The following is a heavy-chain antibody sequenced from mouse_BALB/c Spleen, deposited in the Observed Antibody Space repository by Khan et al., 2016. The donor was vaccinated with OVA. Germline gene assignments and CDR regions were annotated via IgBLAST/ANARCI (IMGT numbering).Heavy chain of an antibody. CDR1: GFTFSTYG. CDR2: VSTGGGYT. Sequence: EVELVESGGDLVKPGGSLKLSCAASGFTFSTYGMSWVRQTPDKRLEWVATVSTGGGYTYYPDSLRGGFTFSRDNARNTLYLQMSGLKSEDTAMFYCTRLAYYYDSEGFAYWGQGTLVTVSA. V-gene: IGHV5-6*01. J-gene: IGHJ3*01. D-gene: IGHD1-1*01. CDR3: TRLAYYYDSEGFAY.